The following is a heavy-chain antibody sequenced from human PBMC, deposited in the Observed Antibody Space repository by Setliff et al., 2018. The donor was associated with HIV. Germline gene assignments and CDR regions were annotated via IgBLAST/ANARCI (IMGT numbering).Heavy chain of an antibody. V-gene: IGHV1-2*02. CDR1: GYTFIDNY. CDR3: TRDWKHAFDF. D-gene: IGHD1-1*01. Sequence: GASVKVSCKTSGYTFIDNYIHWVRQAPGQGLEWMAWINTYTGDTHYAQKFQGSVTVTRDTSISTVYMELSRLRSDDTAVYYCTRDWKHAFDFWGQGTLVTVSS. J-gene: IGHJ3*01. CDR2: INTYTGDT.